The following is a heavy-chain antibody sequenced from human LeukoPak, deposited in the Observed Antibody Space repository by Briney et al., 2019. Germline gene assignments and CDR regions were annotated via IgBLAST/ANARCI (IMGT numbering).Heavy chain of an antibody. Sequence: GGSLRLSCAASGFNFNEFWMNWVRQAPGKGLEWVSSISSSSSYIYYADSVKGRFTISRDNAKNSLYLQMNSLRAEDTAVYYCARLLGYYYDSSGYTDYWGQGTLVTVSS. J-gene: IGHJ4*02. CDR1: GFNFNEFW. CDR2: ISSSSSYI. D-gene: IGHD3-22*01. V-gene: IGHV3-21*01. CDR3: ARLLGYYYDSSGYTDY.